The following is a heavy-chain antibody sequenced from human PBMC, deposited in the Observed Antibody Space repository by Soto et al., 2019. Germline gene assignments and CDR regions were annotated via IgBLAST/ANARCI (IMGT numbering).Heavy chain of an antibody. Sequence: SETLSLTCTVSGGSISSYYCSWIRQPPGKGLEWIGYIHHSGNTNYNPSLKSRVTMSVDTSKNQFSLKLNSMTAADTAVYYCEGAAGSGSNFVSRGQGLLVTV. CDR2: IHHSGNT. D-gene: IGHD6-25*01. V-gene: IGHV4-59*08. J-gene: IGHJ4*02. CDR1: GGSISSYY. CDR3: EGAAGSGSNFVS.